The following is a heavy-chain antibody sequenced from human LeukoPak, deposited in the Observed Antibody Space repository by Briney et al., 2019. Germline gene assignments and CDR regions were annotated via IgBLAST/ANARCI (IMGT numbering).Heavy chain of an antibody. CDR1: GFTFSDYG. V-gene: IGHV3-23*01. CDR3: AKDGYSSAWNFDP. CDR2: ISGSGDIA. D-gene: IGHD6-19*01. J-gene: IGHJ5*02. Sequence: GGSLRLSCAASGFTFSDYGMSWVRQAPGKGLQWVSLISGSGDIAYYADSVKGRFTISRDSSKNTLYLQMNSLRAEDTAVYYCAKDGYSSAWNFDPWGQGTLVTVSS.